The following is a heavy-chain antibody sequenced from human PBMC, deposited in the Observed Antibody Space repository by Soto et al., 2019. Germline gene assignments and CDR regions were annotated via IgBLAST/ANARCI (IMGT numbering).Heavy chain of an antibody. CDR1: GFTFSSYG. D-gene: IGHD3-9*01. CDR2: IWYDGSNK. CDR3: AREGPSSILTGYEPDGMDV. J-gene: IGHJ6*02. Sequence: QVQLVESGGGVVQPGRSLRLSCAASGFTFSSYGMHWVRQAPGKGLEWVAVIWYDGSNKYYADSVKGRFTISRDNSKNTLYLQMNSLRAEDTAVYYCAREGPSSILTGYEPDGMDVWGQGTTVTVSS. V-gene: IGHV3-33*01.